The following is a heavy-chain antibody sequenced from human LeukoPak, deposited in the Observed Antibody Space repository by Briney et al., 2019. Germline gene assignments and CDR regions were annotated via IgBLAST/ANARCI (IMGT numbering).Heavy chain of an antibody. J-gene: IGHJ4*02. V-gene: IGHV3-23*01. CDR3: ARDYIAYDPLDY. Sequence: PGGSLRLSCAASGFTFSSYAMSWVRQAPGKGLEWVSAISGSGGSTYYADSVKGRFTISRDNSKNTLYLQMNSLRAEDTAVYWCARDYIAYDPLDYWGQGTLVTVSS. CDR2: ISGSGGST. D-gene: IGHD2-15*01. CDR1: GFTFSSYA.